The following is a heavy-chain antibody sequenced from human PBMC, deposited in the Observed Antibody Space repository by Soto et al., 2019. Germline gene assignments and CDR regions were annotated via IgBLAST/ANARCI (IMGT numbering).Heavy chain of an antibody. Sequence: SGPTLVNPTQTLTLTCSFSGFSLSTSGMCVSWIRQPPGKALEWLARIDWDDEKYYSTSLKTRLTISKDTSKNQVVLTMTNMDPVDTATYYCARTGYTYGYDVFEMWGQGTMVTVSS. J-gene: IGHJ3*02. V-gene: IGHV2-70*11. CDR2: IDWDDEK. CDR3: ARTGYTYGYDVFEM. CDR1: GFSLSTSGMC. D-gene: IGHD5-18*01.